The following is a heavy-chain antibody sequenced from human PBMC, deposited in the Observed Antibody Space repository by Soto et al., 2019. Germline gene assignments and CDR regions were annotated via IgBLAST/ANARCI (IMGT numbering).Heavy chain of an antibody. CDR3: ARRQWPEDDAFDI. V-gene: IGHV4-34*01. Sequence: PSETLSLTCAVYGGSFSGYYWSWIRQPPGKGLEWIGEINHSGSTNYNPSLKSRVTISVDTSKNQFSLKLSSVTAADTAVYYCARRQWPEDDAFDIWGRGTMVTVSS. CDR2: INHSGST. D-gene: IGHD6-19*01. J-gene: IGHJ3*02. CDR1: GGSFSGYY.